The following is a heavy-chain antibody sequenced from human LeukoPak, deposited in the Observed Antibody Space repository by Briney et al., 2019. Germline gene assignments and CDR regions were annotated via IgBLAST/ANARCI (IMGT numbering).Heavy chain of an antibody. V-gene: IGHV1-69*05. CDR1: GGTFSSYA. CDR3: ARGRALGSPRGWFDP. Sequence: SVKVSCKASGGTFSSYAISWVRQAPGQGLEWMGGIIPIFGTASYAQKFQGRVTMTRDMSTSTVYMELSSLRSEDTAVYYCARGRALGSPRGWFDPWGQGTLVTVSS. J-gene: IGHJ5*02. CDR2: IIPIFGTA.